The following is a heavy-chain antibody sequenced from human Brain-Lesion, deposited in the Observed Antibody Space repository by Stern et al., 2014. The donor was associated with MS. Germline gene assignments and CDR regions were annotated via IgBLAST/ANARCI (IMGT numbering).Heavy chain of an antibody. CDR1: GGSISSGGYY. V-gene: IGHV4-61*02. J-gene: IGHJ6*02. CDR2: IFTRGRP. CDR3: ARGRVVPGFQYYATDV. Sequence: VQLVQSGPGLVKPSQTLSLSCTVSGGSISSGGYYWSWIRQPAGKGLEWIGRIFTRGRPSYHPSLRIRVTKSIDTPKNLFSLRLNSMTAADTAVYYCARGRVVPGFQYYATDVWGQGTTVIVSS. D-gene: IGHD2-2*01.